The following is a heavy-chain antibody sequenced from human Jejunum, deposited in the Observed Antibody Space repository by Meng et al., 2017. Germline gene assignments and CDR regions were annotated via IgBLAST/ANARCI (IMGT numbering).Heavy chain of an antibody. V-gene: IGHV3-23*01. CDR3: ATLDITWYSVVGFDP. CDR2: ISSNGDEK. CDR1: GFTFRSSA. Sequence: EVHLLGFGGGLVQPGGSLRLACSASGFTFRSSAVNWVRQTPGQGLEWVSSISSNGDEKYYADSVRGRFTISRDNSKNTLFLQMNSLRVEDTAVYYCATLDITWYSVVGFDPWGQGTLVTVSS. J-gene: IGHJ5*02. D-gene: IGHD6-13*01.